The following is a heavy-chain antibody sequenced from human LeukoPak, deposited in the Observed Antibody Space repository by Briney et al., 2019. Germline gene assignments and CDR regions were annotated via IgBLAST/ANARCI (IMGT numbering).Heavy chain of an antibody. CDR2: IYYSTNT. V-gene: IGHV4-59*01. D-gene: IGHD3-22*01. CDR3: ARASDSSGYHPFDY. J-gene: IGHJ4*02. CDR1: GGSISNYY. Sequence: SETLSLTCTVSGGSISNYYWSWIRQPPGKGLEWIGYIYYSTNTNYNPSLKSRVTVSIDTSQNQFSLKLSSVTAADTAVYYCARASDSSGYHPFDYWGQGTLVTVSS.